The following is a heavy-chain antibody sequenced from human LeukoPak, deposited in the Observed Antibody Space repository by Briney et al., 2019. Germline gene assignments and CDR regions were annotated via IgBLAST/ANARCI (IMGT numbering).Heavy chain of an antibody. V-gene: IGHV1-69-2*01. CDR2: VDPEDGET. Sequence: ASVKVSCKASGYTFTDYYMHWVQQAPGKGLEWMGLVDPEDGETIYAEKFQGRVTITADTSTDTAYMELSSLRSEDTAVYYCATAPKGCTNGVCYRRTYFDYWGQGTLVTVSS. CDR3: ATAPKGCTNGVCYRRTYFDY. CDR1: GYTFTDYY. D-gene: IGHD2-8*01. J-gene: IGHJ4*02.